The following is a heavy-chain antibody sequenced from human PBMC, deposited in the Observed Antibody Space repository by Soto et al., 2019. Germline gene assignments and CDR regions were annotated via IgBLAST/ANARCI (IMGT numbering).Heavy chain of an antibody. V-gene: IGHV3-23*01. CDR1: GFTFSSYA. CDR3: ANAYDIVVVVAADY. D-gene: IGHD2-15*01. J-gene: IGHJ4*02. Sequence: GGSLRLSCAASGFTFSSYAMSWVRQAPGKGLEWVSAISGSGGSTYYADSVKGRFTISRDNSKNTLYLQMNSLRAEDTAVYYCANAYDIVVVVAADYWGQGTLVTVSS. CDR2: ISGSGGST.